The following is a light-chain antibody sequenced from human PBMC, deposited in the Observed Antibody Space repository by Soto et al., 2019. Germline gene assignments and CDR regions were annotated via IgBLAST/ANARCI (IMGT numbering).Light chain of an antibody. CDR1: QSISGW. CDR3: LQDYNYPRT. CDR2: DAS. V-gene: IGKV1-5*01. J-gene: IGKJ1*01. Sequence: DIETTQSSSTFAAYVVDIVSTTWRASQSISGWLAWYQQKQGKAPKLLIYDASSLQSGVPSRFNGSGSGTDFTLTISSLQNEDFETYYCLQDYNYPRTFGQGTKVDIK.